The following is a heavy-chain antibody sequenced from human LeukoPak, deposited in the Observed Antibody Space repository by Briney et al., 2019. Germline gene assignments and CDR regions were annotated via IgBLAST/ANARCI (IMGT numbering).Heavy chain of an antibody. V-gene: IGHV3-33*01. CDR2: IWYDGFNK. CDR3: ARDRGNSHFDY. J-gene: IGHJ4*02. CDR1: GFTFSSYV. Sequence: PGGSLRLSCAASGFTFSSYVMHWVRQAPGKGLEWVAVIWYDGFNKYYADSVKGRFTISRDNSKNALYLQINSLRAEDTAVYYCARDRGNSHFDYWGQGTLVTVSS. D-gene: IGHD3-10*01.